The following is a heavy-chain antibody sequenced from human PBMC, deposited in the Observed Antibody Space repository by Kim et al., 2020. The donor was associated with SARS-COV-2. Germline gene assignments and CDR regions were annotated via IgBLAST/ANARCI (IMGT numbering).Heavy chain of an antibody. J-gene: IGHJ4*02. CDR1: GYNFTRYW. CDR2: IYPGDSDT. CDR3: ARQGKVDGLDY. D-gene: IGHD6-19*01. V-gene: IGHV5-51*01. Sequence: GSLKISCKASGYNFTRYWIAWVRQMPGRGLEWMGIIYPGDSDTRYSPSFLGQVTISANKPISTAYLQWSSLKASDTAMYYCARQGKVDGLDYWGQGTLV.